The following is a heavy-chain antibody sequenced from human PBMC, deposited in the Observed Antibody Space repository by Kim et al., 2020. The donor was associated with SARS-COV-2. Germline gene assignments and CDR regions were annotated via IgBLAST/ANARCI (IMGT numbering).Heavy chain of an antibody. J-gene: IGHJ4*02. CDR3: ARGYCSGGSCYSGADFDY. D-gene: IGHD2-15*01. Sequence: KGRFTISRDNAKNTLYLQMISLRAEDTAVYYCARGYCSGGSCYSGADFDYWGQGTLVTVSS. V-gene: IGHV3-74*01.